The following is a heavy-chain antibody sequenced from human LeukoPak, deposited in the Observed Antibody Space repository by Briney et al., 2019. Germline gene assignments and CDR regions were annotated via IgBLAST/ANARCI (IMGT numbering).Heavy chain of an antibody. D-gene: IGHD2-21*01. CDR2: INLNSGGT. V-gene: IGHV1-2*02. CDR3: ARVWQHGMDV. CDR1: GYTFTGYY. Sequence: ASVKVSCKASGYTFTGYYMHWVRQAPGQGLEWMGWINLNSGGTNYAQKFQGRVTMTRDTSISTAYMELSRLRSDDTAVYYCARVWQHGMDVWGQGTTVTVSS. J-gene: IGHJ6*02.